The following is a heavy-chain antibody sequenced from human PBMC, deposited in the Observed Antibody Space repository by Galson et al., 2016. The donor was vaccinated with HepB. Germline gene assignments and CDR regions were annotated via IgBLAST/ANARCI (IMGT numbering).Heavy chain of an antibody. Sequence: SVKVSCKASGYTFSDYGISWVRQAPGQGLEWMGWSSNYNGNINYAQKFQGRVTMTTDTSTSTAYMELRSLRSDDSAVYYCARVGVHSCGCMSTWSDFWGQGTLVTVSS. V-gene: IGHV1-18*01. CDR3: ARVGVHSCGCMSTWSDF. D-gene: IGHD3-22*01. CDR2: SSNYNGNI. J-gene: IGHJ4*02. CDR1: GYTFSDYG.